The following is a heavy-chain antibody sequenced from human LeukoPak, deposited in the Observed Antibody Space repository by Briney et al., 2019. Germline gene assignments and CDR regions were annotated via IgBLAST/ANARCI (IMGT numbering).Heavy chain of an antibody. CDR3: ASERIVVAGDTNVRYYFDY. D-gene: IGHD6-19*01. Sequence: PSETLSLTCTVSGGSLSSGDYYWSWIRQPPGKGLEWIGYIYYSGSTYYNPSLKSRVTMSVDTSKNQFSLKLSSVTAADTAVYYCASERIVVAGDTNVRYYFDYWGQGTLVTVSS. CDR2: IYYSGST. CDR1: GGSLSSGDYY. J-gene: IGHJ4*02. V-gene: IGHV4-30-4*08.